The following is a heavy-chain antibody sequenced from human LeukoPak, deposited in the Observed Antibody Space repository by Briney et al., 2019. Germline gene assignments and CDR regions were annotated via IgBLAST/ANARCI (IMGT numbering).Heavy chain of an antibody. J-gene: IGHJ4*02. CDR3: AKDHSTTWLGSFNY. V-gene: IGHV3-23*01. Sequence: GGSLRLSCAASGFTFYDYAMSWVRQPPGKGLEWVSLIRDGDGRTHYADSVKGRFTISRDNSKKMAYLQMNGLRADDTAVYYCAKDHSTTWLGSFNYWGQGTLVTVSS. D-gene: IGHD2-2*01. CDR2: IRDGDGRT. CDR1: GFTFYDYA.